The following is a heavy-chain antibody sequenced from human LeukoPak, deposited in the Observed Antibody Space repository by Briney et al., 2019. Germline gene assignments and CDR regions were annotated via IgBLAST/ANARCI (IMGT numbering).Heavy chain of an antibody. J-gene: IGHJ4*02. CDR2: ISGRDGRK. Sequence: GGSLRLSCVASGFSFHYYAMHWVRQAPGKGLEWVSLISGRDGRKDYAHSVKGRFTISRDNSKNSLYLQMSSLRTEDTAFYYCAKDELLGRGWEHRFDYWGRGTLVTVSS. CDR3: AKDELLGRGWEHRFDY. CDR1: GFSFHYYA. D-gene: IGHD6-19*01. V-gene: IGHV3-43*02.